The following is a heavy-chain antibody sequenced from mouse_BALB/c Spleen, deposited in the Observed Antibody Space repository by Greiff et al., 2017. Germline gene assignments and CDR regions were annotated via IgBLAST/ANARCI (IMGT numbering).Heavy chain of an antibody. CDR2: ISNGGGST. Sequence: EVHLVESGGGLVQPGGSLKLSCAASGFTFSSYTMSWVRQTPEKRLEWVAYISNGGGSTYYPDTVKGRFTISRDNAKNTLYLQMSSLKSEDTAMYYCAKNYYGSSYGWYFDVWGAGTTVTVSS. D-gene: IGHD1-1*01. J-gene: IGHJ1*01. V-gene: IGHV5-12-2*01. CDR1: GFTFSSYT. CDR3: AKNYYGSSYGWYFDV.